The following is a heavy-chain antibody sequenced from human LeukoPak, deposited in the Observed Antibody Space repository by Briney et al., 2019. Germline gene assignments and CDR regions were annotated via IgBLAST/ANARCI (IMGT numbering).Heavy chain of an antibody. D-gene: IGHD5-18*01. CDR1: RFTFSSYS. CDR3: ARGAGGYSYGYPDS. J-gene: IGHJ4*02. CDR2: LSYDGTHK. Sequence: PGGSLRLSCTASRFTFSSYSMLWVRQARGKGLEWVAVLSYDGTHKYYTDSVKGRFTISRDNSKNTLYLQMNSLRPEDTAVYFCARGAGGYSYGYPDSWGQGTLVTVSS. V-gene: IGHV3-30*04.